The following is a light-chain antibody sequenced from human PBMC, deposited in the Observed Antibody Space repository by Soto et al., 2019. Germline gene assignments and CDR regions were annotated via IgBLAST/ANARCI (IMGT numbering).Light chain of an antibody. CDR3: CSYSTSNTRNYV. J-gene: IGLJ1*01. CDR2: EVN. Sequence: QSALTQPASVSGSPGQSITVSCTGTSSDIGGYNYVSWYQHHPGKAPQLIIYEVNLRPSGVSDRFSASKSGDTASLTISGLQAGDEADYYCCSYSTSNTRNYVFGTGTKVTVL. V-gene: IGLV2-14*01. CDR1: SSDIGGYNY.